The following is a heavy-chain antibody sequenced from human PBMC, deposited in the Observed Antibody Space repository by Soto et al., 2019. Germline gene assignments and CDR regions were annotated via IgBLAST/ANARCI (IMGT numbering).Heavy chain of an antibody. D-gene: IGHD6-13*01. Sequence: SETLSLTCTVSGGSISSCGYYWSWIRQHPGKGLEWIGYIYYSGSTYYNPSLKSRVTISVDTSKNQFSLRLTSMTAADTAVYYCVASLAASGLNWLDPWGRGTLVTVSS. J-gene: IGHJ5*02. V-gene: IGHV4-31*03. CDR2: IYYSGST. CDR3: VASLAASGLNWLDP. CDR1: GGSISSCGYY.